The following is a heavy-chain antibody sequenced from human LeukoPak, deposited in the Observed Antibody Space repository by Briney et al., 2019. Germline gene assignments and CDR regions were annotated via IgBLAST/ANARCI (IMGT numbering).Heavy chain of an antibody. CDR3: ARRSGNDWYFDL. CDR1: GGSFSGYY. J-gene: IGHJ2*01. CDR2: IYYSGST. Sequence: PSETLSLTCAVYGGSFSGYYWGWIRQPPGKGLEWIGTIYYSGSTYYNPSLKSRVTISVDTSKNQFSLKLSSVTAADTAVYYCARRSGNDWYFDLWGRGILVTVSS. D-gene: IGHD3-10*01. V-gene: IGHV4-34*01.